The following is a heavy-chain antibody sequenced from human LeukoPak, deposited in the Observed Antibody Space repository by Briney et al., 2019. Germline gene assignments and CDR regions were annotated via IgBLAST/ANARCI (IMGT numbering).Heavy chain of an antibody. J-gene: IGHJ4*02. CDR2: ISYDGSNK. CDR1: GFTFSSYA. V-gene: IGHV3-30-3*01. CDR3: ARGRLRSRGSSGLGY. Sequence: PGGSLRLSCAASGFTFSSYAMHWVRQAPGKGLEWVAVISYDGSNKYYADSVKGRFTISRDNSKNTLYLQMNSLRAEDTAVYYCARGRLRSRGSSGLGYWGQGTLVTVSS. D-gene: IGHD3-16*01.